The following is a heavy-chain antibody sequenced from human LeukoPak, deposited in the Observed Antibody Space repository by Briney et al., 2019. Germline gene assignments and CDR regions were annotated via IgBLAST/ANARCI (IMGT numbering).Heavy chain of an antibody. CDR1: GFSFSSYC. J-gene: IGHJ4*02. V-gene: IGHV3-48*01. Sequence: GGSLRLSCAASGFSFSSYCMNWVRQAPGKGLEWVSSISSSSTIYYADSVKGRFTSSSNNAKNSLYLQMNSLRAEDTAVYYCARVSGSSWYGHYFDYWGQGTLVTVSS. CDR3: ARVSGSSWYGHYFDY. CDR2: ISSSSTI. D-gene: IGHD6-13*01.